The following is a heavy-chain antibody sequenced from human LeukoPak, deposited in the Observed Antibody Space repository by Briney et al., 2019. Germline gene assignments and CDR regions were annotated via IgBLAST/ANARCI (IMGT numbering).Heavy chain of an antibody. CDR2: ISSSSSTI. V-gene: IGHV3-48*04. Sequence: GGSLRLSCAASGFTFSSYSMNWVRQAPGKGLEWVSYISSSSSTIYYADSVKGRFTISRDNAKNSLYLQMNSLRAEDTAVYYCARVWNSYGQKAPGYWGQGTLVTVSS. CDR1: GFTFSSYS. J-gene: IGHJ4*02. D-gene: IGHD5-18*01. CDR3: ARVWNSYGQKAPGY.